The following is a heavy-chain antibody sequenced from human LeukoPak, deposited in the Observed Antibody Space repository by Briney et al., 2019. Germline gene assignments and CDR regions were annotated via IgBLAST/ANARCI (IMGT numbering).Heavy chain of an antibody. CDR2: ISYDGSDQ. V-gene: IGHV3-30*03. D-gene: IGHD6-6*01. J-gene: IGHJ4*02. CDR1: GFTFNTYG. CDR3: ARDLPPSSSSGY. Sequence: QPGGSLRLSCAASGFTFNTYGMHWVRQAPGKGLEWLAVISYDGSDQYYADSVKGRFTISRDNSKKTVYLRMSSLRTDDTAVYYCARDLPPSSSSGYWGQGTLVTVSS.